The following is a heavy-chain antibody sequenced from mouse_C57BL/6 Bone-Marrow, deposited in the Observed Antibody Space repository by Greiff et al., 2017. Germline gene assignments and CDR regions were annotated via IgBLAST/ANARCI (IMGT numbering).Heavy chain of an antibody. Sequence: EVKLLESVAGLVGPGASVKFSCTVSGFNIKNTYMHWVKQRPEQGLEWIGRIAPAKGNTKYSPKISGMGTITANTYSNTAYQQLSSLTSELTHIFYCARILRYWGQGTLVTVSS. D-gene: IGHD1-1*01. CDR2: IAPAKGNT. CDR3: ARILRY. V-gene: IGHV14-3*01. J-gene: IGHJ3*01. CDR1: GFNIKNTY.